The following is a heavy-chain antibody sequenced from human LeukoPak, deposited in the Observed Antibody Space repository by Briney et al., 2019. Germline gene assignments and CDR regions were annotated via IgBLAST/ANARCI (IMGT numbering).Heavy chain of an antibody. J-gene: IGHJ4*02. D-gene: IGHD3-22*01. V-gene: IGHV4-39*02. Sequence: PSETLSLTCTVSGGSISSSSYSWGWIRQPPGKGLEWIGSIYYSGSTYYNPSLKSRVTISVDTSKNQFSLKLSSVTAADTAVYYCARDPLNYYDSSGYSPKGVFDYWGQGTLVTVSS. CDR2: IYYSGST. CDR3: ARDPLNYYDSSGYSPKGVFDY. CDR1: GGSISSSSYS.